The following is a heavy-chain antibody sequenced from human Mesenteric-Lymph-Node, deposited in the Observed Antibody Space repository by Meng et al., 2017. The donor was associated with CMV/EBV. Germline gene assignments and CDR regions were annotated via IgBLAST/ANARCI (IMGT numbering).Heavy chain of an antibody. Sequence: TFRSYGIGWVRRGAGQGLEWMEGIRPVKDKADDAQKFQGRVTITADRSTNTAYMELNTLRSEDTAVYYCAAGIRVPETPSHWFFDLWGRGTLVTVSS. CDR3: AAGIRVPETPSHWFFDL. D-gene: IGHD1-14*01. CDR2: IRPVKDKA. V-gene: IGHV1-69*06. J-gene: IGHJ2*01. CDR1: TFRSYG.